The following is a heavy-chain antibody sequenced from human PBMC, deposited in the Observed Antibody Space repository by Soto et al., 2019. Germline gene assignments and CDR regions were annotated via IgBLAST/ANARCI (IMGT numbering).Heavy chain of an antibody. J-gene: IGHJ5*02. D-gene: IGHD3-3*01. CDR2: IYHSGST. CDR1: GCSISSGGYS. CDR3: ARGTGITIFGVVTSSRSNWFDP. Sequence: SETLSLTCTVSGCSISSGGYSWSWIRQPPGKGLEWIGYIYHSGSTYYNPSLKSRVTISVDRSKNQFSLKLSSVTAADTAVYYCARGTGITIFGVVTSSRSNWFDPWGQGTLVT. V-gene: IGHV4-30-2*01.